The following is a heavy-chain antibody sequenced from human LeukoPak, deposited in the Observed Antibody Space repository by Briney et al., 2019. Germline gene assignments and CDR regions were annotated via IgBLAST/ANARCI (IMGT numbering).Heavy chain of an antibody. D-gene: IGHD5-12*01. CDR1: GFSIRGYW. Sequence: GGSLRLSCADSGFSIRGYWMHWVRQAPGKGLMWVSRIKSDGSWTNYADSVRGRFTISRDNAKNTLFLRMVGLRAEDTAIYYCVRDGDAYDFDLWGQGILVTVSS. CDR3: VRDGDAYDFDL. CDR2: IKSDGSWT. J-gene: IGHJ4*02. V-gene: IGHV3-74*01.